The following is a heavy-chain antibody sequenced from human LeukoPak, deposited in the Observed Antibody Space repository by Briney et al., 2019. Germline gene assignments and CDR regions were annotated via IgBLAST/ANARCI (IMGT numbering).Heavy chain of an antibody. CDR1: GFTFSIYW. V-gene: IGHV3-7*04. CDR3: ARIRGDGSTFDH. Sequence: GGSLRLSCVASGFTFSIYWMSWVRQPPGKGLWWVANIQSHGGEPYYMESVKGRFIVSRDNAKNSLFLQMNSLRAEDTAVYYCARIRGDGSTFDHWGRGTLVTVSS. D-gene: IGHD5-24*01. CDR2: IQSHGGEP. J-gene: IGHJ4*01.